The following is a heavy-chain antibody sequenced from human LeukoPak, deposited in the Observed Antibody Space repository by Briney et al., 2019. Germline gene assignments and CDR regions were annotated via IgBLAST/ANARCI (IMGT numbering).Heavy chain of an antibody. J-gene: IGHJ6*03. CDR3: ARDRQQLVYYYYMDV. V-gene: IGHV1-18*04. D-gene: IGHD6-13*01. CDR1: GYTFTGYY. Sequence: ASVKVSCKASGYTFTGYYMHWVRQAPGQGLEWMGWISAYNGNTNYAQKFQGRVTMTTDTSTSTAYMELRSLRSDDTAVYYCARDRQQLVYYYYMDVWGKGTTVTVSS. CDR2: ISAYNGNT.